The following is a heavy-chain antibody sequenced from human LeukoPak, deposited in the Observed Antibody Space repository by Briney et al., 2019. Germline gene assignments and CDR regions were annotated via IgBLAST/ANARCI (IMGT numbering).Heavy chain of an antibody. CDR1: GFTFSDYY. D-gene: IGHD6-13*01. CDR2: IYNADYT. Sequence: GGSLRLSCAASGFTFSDYYMSWVRQAPGKGLEWVSVIYNADYTSYADSVKGRFTISRDNSKNTLYLQMNSLRAEDTAVYYCARENFAAAGTYGMDVWGQGTTVTVSS. V-gene: IGHV3-66*02. CDR3: ARENFAAAGTYGMDV. J-gene: IGHJ6*02.